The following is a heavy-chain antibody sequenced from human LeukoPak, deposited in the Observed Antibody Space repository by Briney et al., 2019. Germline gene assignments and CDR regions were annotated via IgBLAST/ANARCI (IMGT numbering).Heavy chain of an antibody. CDR3: ATAQGIVAARRGLRFDY. Sequence: ASVKVSCKVSGYTLTELSMHWVRQAPGRGLEWMGGFDPEDGETIYAQKFQGRVTMTEDTSTDTAYMELSSLRSEDTAVYYCATAQGIVAARRGLRFDYWGRGTLVTVSS. V-gene: IGHV1-24*01. CDR2: FDPEDGET. J-gene: IGHJ4*02. D-gene: IGHD1-26*01. CDR1: GYTLTELS.